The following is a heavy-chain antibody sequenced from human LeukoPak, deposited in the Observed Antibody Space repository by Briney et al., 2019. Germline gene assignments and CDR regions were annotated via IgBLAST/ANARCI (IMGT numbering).Heavy chain of an antibody. Sequence: SETLSLTCTVSGGSISSYYWSWIRQPPGKGLEWIGYIYYSGSTNYNPSLKSRVTISVDTSKNQFSLKLSSVTAADTAVYYCARGGSSGWYNPLDYWGQGTPVTVSS. CDR3: ARGGSSGWYNPLDY. D-gene: IGHD6-19*01. CDR2: IYYSGST. J-gene: IGHJ4*02. CDR1: GGSISSYY. V-gene: IGHV4-59*01.